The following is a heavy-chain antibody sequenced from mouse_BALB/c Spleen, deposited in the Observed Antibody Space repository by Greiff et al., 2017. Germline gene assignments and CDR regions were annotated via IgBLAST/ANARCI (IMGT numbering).Heavy chain of an antibody. CDR2: ISDGGSYT. CDR3: ARPYYYGSSYSWFAY. J-gene: IGHJ3*01. Sequence: EVHLVESGGGLVKPGGSLKLSCAASGFTFSDYYMYWVRQTPEKRLEWVATISDGGSYTYYPDSVKGRFTISRDNAKNNLYLQMSSLKSEDTAMYYCARPYYYGSSYSWFAYWGQGTLVTVSA. D-gene: IGHD1-1*01. CDR1: GFTFSDYY. V-gene: IGHV5-4*02.